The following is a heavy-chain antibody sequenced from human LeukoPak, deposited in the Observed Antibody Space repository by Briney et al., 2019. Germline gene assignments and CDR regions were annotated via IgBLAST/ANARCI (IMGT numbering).Heavy chain of an antibody. CDR3: ANVRDGYNYGIDY. D-gene: IGHD5-24*01. V-gene: IGHV3-23*01. CDR2: ISGSGGST. CDR1: GFTFSSYA. J-gene: IGHJ4*02. Sequence: GGSLGLSCAASGFTFSSYAMSWVRQAPGKGLEWVSAISGSGGSTYYADSVKGRFTLSRDNSKNTLYLQMNSLRAADTAGYYCANVRDGYNYGIDYWGQGPLVTVSS.